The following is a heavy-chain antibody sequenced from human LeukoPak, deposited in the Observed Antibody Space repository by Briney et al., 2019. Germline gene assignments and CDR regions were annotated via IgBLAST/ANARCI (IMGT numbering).Heavy chain of an antibody. D-gene: IGHD1-7*01. J-gene: IGHJ4*02. CDR2: ISGSGGIT. CDR1: GFTFTSYA. V-gene: IGHV3-23*01. CDR3: AKGGSNWNYVPDC. Sequence: GGSLRLSCAASGFTFTSYAMNWVRRAPGQGLEWVSGISGSGGITYYADSVKGRFTISRDNSKNTLFLQMNTLRAEDTAIYYCAKGGSNWNYVPDCWGQGTSVTVSS.